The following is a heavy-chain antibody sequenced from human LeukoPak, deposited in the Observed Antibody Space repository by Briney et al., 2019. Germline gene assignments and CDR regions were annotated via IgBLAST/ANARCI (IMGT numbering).Heavy chain of an antibody. CDR2: ISAYNGNT. CDR3: ARGLQGSYRYGFDY. D-gene: IGHD3-16*02. J-gene: IGHJ4*02. Sequence: ASVKVSCKASGYTFTSYGISWVRQAPGQGLEWMGWISAYNGNTNYAQKLQGRVAMTTDTSTSTAYMELRSLRSDDTAVYYCARGLQGSYRYGFDYWGQGTLVTVSS. CDR1: GYTFTSYG. V-gene: IGHV1-18*01.